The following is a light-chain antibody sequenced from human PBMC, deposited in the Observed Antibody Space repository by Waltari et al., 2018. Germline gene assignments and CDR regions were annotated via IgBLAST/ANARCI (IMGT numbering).Light chain of an antibody. CDR3: AAWDDNLSGGV. CDR1: SSNIGSNY. Sequence: QSVLTQPPSASGTPGQRVTISCSGSSSNIGSNYVYWYQQLPGTAPKLLIYRSIQRPSGVPDRFSGSKSGTSASLAISGLRSEDEADYYCAAWDDNLSGGVFGGGTKLTVL. J-gene: IGLJ3*02. CDR2: RSI. V-gene: IGLV1-47*01.